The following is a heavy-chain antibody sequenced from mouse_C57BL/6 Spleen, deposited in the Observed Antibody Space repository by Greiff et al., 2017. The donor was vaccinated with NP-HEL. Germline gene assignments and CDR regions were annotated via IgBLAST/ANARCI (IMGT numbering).Heavy chain of an antibody. D-gene: IGHD1-1*01. CDR1: GYTFTSYW. Sequence: VQLQQPGAELVKPGASVKLSCKASGYTFTSYWMHWVKQRPGQGLEWIGMIHPNSGSTNYNEKFKIKATLTVDKSSSTAYMQLSSLTSEDSAVYYCAKGITTVVATYYAMDYWGQGTSVTVSS. J-gene: IGHJ4*01. V-gene: IGHV1-64*01. CDR2: IHPNSGST. CDR3: AKGITTVVATYYAMDY.